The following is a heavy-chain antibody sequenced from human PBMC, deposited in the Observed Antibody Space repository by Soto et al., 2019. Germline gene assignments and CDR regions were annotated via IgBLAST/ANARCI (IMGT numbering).Heavy chain of an antibody. Sequence: PGGSLRLSCAASGFTFDDYAMHWVRQAPGKGLEWVSGISWNSGSIGYADSVKGRFTISRDNAKNSLYLQMNSLRAEDTALYYCAKSGFSYCSSTSCYGNWFDPWGQGTLVTVS. D-gene: IGHD2-2*01. CDR2: ISWNSGSI. V-gene: IGHV3-9*01. CDR1: GFTFDDYA. J-gene: IGHJ5*02. CDR3: AKSGFSYCSSTSCYGNWFDP.